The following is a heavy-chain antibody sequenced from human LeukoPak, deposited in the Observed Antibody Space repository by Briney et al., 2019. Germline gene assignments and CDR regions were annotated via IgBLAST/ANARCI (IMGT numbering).Heavy chain of an antibody. J-gene: IGHJ5*02. CDR3: ARVEALWSTVFDP. V-gene: IGHV4-34*01. Sequence: MTSETLSLTCAVYGGSFSGYYWSWIRQPPGKGLEWIGEINHSGSTNYNPSLKSRVTISVDTSKNQFSLKLSSVTAADTAVYYCARVEALWSTVFDPWGQGTLVTVSS. CDR2: INHSGST. D-gene: IGHD1-1*01. CDR1: GGSFSGYY.